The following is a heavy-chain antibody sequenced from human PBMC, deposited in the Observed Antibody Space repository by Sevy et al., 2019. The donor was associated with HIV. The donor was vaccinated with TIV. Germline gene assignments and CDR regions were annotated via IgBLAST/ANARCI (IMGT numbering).Heavy chain of an antibody. CDR2: ISGLSNYI. CDR1: GFTFSSYS. Sequence: GESLKISCAASGFTFSSYSMNWVRQAPGKGLEWVSSISGLSNYIYYADSVKGRFIISRDNAKNSLYLQMNSLRPEDTAVYYCARDRCTITSCHEGNWFDPWGQGTLVTVSS. J-gene: IGHJ5*02. V-gene: IGHV3-21*01. D-gene: IGHD2-2*01. CDR3: ARDRCTITSCHEGNWFDP.